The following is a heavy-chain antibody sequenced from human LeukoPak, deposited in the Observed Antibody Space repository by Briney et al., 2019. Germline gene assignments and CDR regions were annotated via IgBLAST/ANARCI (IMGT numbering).Heavy chain of an antibody. CDR3: ERVLLDDILTSNAFDI. CDR2: IYYSGST. Sequence: SETLSLTCTVSGGSFSSGGYYWRWIRQHPGKGLEWIGYIYYSGSTYYNPSLKSRVTISVDTSKNQFSLKLSSVTAADTAVYYCERVLLDDILTSNAFDIWGQGTMVTVSS. D-gene: IGHD3-9*01. V-gene: IGHV4-31*03. J-gene: IGHJ3*02. CDR1: GGSFSSGGYY.